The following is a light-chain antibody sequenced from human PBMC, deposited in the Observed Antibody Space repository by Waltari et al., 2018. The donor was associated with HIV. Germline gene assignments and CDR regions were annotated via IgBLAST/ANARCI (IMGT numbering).Light chain of an antibody. Sequence: DIVLTQSPGTLSLSPGDSAALSCRASQSVRDNYLAWSQQKPGRAPRLLISGVSNRATGIPDRFSGSGAGTDFTLTISRLEPEDFAVYYCQQYGSSLWTFGRGTKVE. J-gene: IGKJ1*01. CDR1: QSVRDNY. CDR2: GVS. V-gene: IGKV3-20*01. CDR3: QQYGSSLWT.